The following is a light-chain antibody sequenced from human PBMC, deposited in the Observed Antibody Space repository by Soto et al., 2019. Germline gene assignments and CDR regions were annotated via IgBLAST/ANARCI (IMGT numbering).Light chain of an antibody. CDR1: QDIAGY. Sequence: DIQVTQSPSSVSASVGDRFTITCRASQDIAGYLAWYQHKPGRXPEXXIHGASRLQSGVPARFSGSGSGTDLTISINSLQPEDGETYDGQQAYSFPITFGQGTRLEIK. J-gene: IGKJ5*01. CDR3: QQAYSFPIT. V-gene: IGKV1D-12*01. CDR2: GAS.